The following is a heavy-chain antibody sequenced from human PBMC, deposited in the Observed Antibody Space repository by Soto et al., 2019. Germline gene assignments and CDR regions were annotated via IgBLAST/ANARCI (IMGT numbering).Heavy chain of an antibody. Sequence: QVQLVQSGAEVKKPGASVRVSCKASGYTFTSYGISWGRQAPGQGLEWMGWISAYNGNTKYAQKLQGRVTMTTDTSTSTSYMEVRSLRSDATAVYYCARDLAVGLVDYWGQGTLVTVSS. V-gene: IGHV1-18*01. CDR1: GYTFTSYG. CDR2: ISAYNGNT. J-gene: IGHJ4*02. CDR3: ARDLAVGLVDY. D-gene: IGHD6-19*01.